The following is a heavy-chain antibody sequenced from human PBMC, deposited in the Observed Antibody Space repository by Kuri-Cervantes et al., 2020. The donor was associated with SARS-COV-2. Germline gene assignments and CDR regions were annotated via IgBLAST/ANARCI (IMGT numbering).Heavy chain of an antibody. CDR1: GYTFTSYD. V-gene: IGHV1-8*03. D-gene: IGHD2-2*01. Sequence: ASVQVSCKASGYTFTSYDINWVRQATGQGLEWMGWMNPNNGNTGYAQKFQGRVTITTDESTGTAYMELSSLRSEDTAVYYCVREGCSSTSCYSAWFDPWGQGTLVTVSS. J-gene: IGHJ5*02. CDR3: VREGCSSTSCYSAWFDP. CDR2: MNPNNGNT.